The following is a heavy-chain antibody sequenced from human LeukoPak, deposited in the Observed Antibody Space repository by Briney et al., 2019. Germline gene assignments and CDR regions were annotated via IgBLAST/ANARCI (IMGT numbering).Heavy chain of an antibody. CDR2: VNPNCGGN. CDR1: GYTFTEYY. D-gene: IGHD1-26*01. Sequence: ASVKVSFKASGYTFTEYYMHWVRQAAGQGLEWMGWVNPNCGGNKFPQNFQGRVTLTKDTSSKTPYMDLRTLRSHDTAIYYCARVSCGMYSLWLLGGRGTLVTVSS. V-gene: IGHV1-2*02. J-gene: IGHJ2*01. CDR3: ARVSCGMYSLWLL.